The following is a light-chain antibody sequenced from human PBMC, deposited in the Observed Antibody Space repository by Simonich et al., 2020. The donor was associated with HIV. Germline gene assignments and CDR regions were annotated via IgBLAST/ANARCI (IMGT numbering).Light chain of an antibody. J-gene: IGKJ2*01. V-gene: IGKV1-39*01. CDR1: QSISNY. Sequence: DIQITQSPSSLSASVGDRITITCQARQSISNYLNWFQQKPGKAPKLLFLAASSWLSGVPSRFSGSGSGTDFTLTISSLQPEDFATYYCQQSYSTPPYTFGQGTKLEIK. CDR3: QQSYSTPPYT. CDR2: AAS.